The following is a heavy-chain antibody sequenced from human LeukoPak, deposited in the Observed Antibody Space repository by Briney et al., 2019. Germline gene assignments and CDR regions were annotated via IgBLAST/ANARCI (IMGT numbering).Heavy chain of an antibody. CDR2: ISYDGGHK. Sequence: PGGSLRLSCVASGFRFSSYDMHWVRQAPGKGLEWVAIISYDGGHKYYADSVKGRFTISRDDLKNTLYLQMNSLRNEDTAVYYCVSLHIVVVTAINYWGQGALVSVSS. J-gene: IGHJ4*02. V-gene: IGHV3-30*04. CDR1: GFRFSSYD. D-gene: IGHD2-21*01. CDR3: VSLHIVVVTAINY.